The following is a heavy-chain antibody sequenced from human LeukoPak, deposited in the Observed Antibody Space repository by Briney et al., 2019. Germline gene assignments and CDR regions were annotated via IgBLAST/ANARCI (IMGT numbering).Heavy chain of an antibody. CDR2: IKQDGSQR. Sequence: GGSLRLSCTASGFTFSDYWMTWVRQAPGKGPEWVANIKQDGSQRYYVDSVRGRFTISRDNAKNSLFLQMNGLRAEDTAVYYCARRGGSSSRRSPIDYWGQGTLVTVSS. D-gene: IGHD6-6*01. V-gene: IGHV3-7*01. J-gene: IGHJ4*02. CDR1: GFTFSDYW. CDR3: ARRGGSSSRRSPIDY.